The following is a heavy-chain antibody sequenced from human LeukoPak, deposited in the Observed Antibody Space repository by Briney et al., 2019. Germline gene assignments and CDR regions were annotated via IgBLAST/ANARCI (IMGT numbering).Heavy chain of an antibody. J-gene: IGHJ4*02. D-gene: IGHD3-16*01. CDR1: GFXFNSYS. CDR2: ISYSSSTI. Sequence: GGSLRLSCAASGFXFNSYSFNWVRQAPGKGLKWVSYISYSSSTIYYADSVKGRFTISRDNAKNSLHLQMNSLRDEDTAVYYCARGYQALGDYWGQGTLVTVSS. CDR3: ARGYQALGDY. V-gene: IGHV3-48*02.